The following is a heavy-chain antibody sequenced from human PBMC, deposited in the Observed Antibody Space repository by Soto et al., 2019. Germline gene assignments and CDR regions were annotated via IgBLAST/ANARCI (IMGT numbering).Heavy chain of an antibody. Sequence: EVQLVESGGGLVQPGESLRLSCAASGFTFSSYWMHWVRQAPGKGLVLVSRINGDGSSTSYADSVKGRFTISRDNAKNTLYLQMNSLRAEDTAMYYCARIKGQWLIVFDSWGQGTMVTVSS. CDR2: INGDGSST. J-gene: IGHJ3*02. D-gene: IGHD6-19*01. CDR3: ARIKGQWLIVFDS. V-gene: IGHV3-74*01. CDR1: GFTFSSYW.